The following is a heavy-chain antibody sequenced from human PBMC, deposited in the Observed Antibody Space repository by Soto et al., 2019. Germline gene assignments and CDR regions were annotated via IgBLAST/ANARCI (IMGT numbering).Heavy chain of an antibody. V-gene: IGHV3-33*01. CDR3: ARDTPTYSSSWYLDY. Sequence: QVQLVESGGGVVQPGRSLRLSCAASGFTFSSYGMHWVRQAPGKGLEWVAVIWYDGSNKYYADSVKGRFTISRDNSKNTLYLQMNSLRAEDTAVYYCARDTPTYSSSWYLDYWGQGTLVTVSS. D-gene: IGHD6-13*01. CDR2: IWYDGSNK. CDR1: GFTFSSYG. J-gene: IGHJ4*02.